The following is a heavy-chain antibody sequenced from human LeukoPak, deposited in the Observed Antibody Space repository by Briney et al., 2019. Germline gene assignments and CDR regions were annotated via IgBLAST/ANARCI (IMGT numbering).Heavy chain of an antibody. CDR1: GFTFSSHG. V-gene: IGHV3-30*18. CDR2: ISYDGSKK. D-gene: IGHD1-1*01. Sequence: GRSLRLSCAASGFTFSSHGMHWVRRAPGKGLEWVAVISYDGSKKYYADSVKGRFTISRDNAKNTVYLQMNSLRAEDTAVYYCSKEKYNWNDYYDYWGQGTLVSVSS. CDR3: SKEKYNWNDYYDY. J-gene: IGHJ4*02.